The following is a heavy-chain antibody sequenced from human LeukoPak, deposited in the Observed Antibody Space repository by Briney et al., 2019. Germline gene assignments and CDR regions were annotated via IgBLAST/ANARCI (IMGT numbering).Heavy chain of an antibody. CDR3: ASSNTVVVVVATQFDY. J-gene: IGHJ4*02. CDR1: GGSISSSSYY. D-gene: IGHD2-15*01. Sequence: PSETLSLTCTVSGGSISSSSYYWGWIRQPPGKGPEWIGSIYYTGSTYYNPSLKSRVTISVDTSKNQFSLKLSSVTAADTAVYYCASSNTVVVVVATQFDYWGQGTLVTVSS. CDR2: IYYTGST. V-gene: IGHV4-39*01.